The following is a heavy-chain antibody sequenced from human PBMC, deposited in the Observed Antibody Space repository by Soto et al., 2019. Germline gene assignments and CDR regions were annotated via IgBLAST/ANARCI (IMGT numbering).Heavy chain of an antibody. V-gene: IGHV3-21*04. CDR1: GFTFSSYS. CDR2: ISSSSSYI. D-gene: IGHD2-2*01. J-gene: IGHJ4*02. CDR3: AKDLISQPYPLYCFDH. Sequence: PGGSLRLSCAAPGFTFSSYSMNWVRQAPGKGLEWVSSISSSSSYIYYADSVKGRFTISRDNSKNSLYLQMNRLRAEDTAVYYCAKDLISQPYPLYCFDHWGQGTLVTASS.